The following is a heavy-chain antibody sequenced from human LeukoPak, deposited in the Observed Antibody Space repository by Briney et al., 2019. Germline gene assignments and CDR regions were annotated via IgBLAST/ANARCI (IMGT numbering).Heavy chain of an antibody. CDR3: ARDRGTMIARGAFDI. V-gene: IGHV3-33*01. CDR1: GFTFSSYG. CDR2: IWYDGSNK. J-gene: IGHJ3*02. Sequence: GRSLRLSCAASGFTFSSYGMHWVRQAPGKGLEWVAVIWYDGSNKYYADSVKGRFTISRDNSKNTLYLQMNSLRAEDTAVYYCARDRGTMIARGAFDIWGQGTMVTVSS. D-gene: IGHD3-22*01.